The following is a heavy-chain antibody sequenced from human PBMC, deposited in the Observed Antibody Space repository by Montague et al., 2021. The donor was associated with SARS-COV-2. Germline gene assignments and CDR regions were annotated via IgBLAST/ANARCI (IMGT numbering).Heavy chain of an antibody. Sequence: SETLSLTCTVSGGSISSYYWSWIRQPPGEGLQWIGYICYSGSTNYNPSLKSRVTISVDTSKNQFSLRLSSVTAADTAVYYCARVHNTWLIVTRYYCIDVWGQGTPVTVSS. CDR1: GGSISSYY. J-gene: IGHJ6*02. CDR2: ICYSGST. V-gene: IGHV4-59*01. D-gene: IGHD3-9*01. CDR3: ARVHNTWLIVTRYYCIDV.